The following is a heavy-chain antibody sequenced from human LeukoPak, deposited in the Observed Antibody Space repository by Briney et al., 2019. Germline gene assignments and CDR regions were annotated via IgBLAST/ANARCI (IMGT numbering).Heavy chain of an antibody. D-gene: IGHD3-10*01. CDR2: IRYDGSNK. CDR1: GFTFSSYG. CDR3: AKDGYRTYYYGSGSYYNIDY. Sequence: GGSLRLSCAASGFTFSSYGMHWVRQAPGKGLEWVAFIRYDGSNKYYADSVKGRFTISRDNSKNTLYLQMNSVRAEDTAVYYCAKDGYRTYYYGSGSYYNIDYWGQGTLVTVSS. J-gene: IGHJ4*02. V-gene: IGHV3-30*02.